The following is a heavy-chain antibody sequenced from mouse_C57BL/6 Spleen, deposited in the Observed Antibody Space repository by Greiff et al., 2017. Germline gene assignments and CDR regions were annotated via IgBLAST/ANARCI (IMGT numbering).Heavy chain of an antibody. J-gene: IGHJ4*01. Sequence: VQLQQSGAELMKPGASVKLSCKATGYTFTGYWIEWVKQRPGHGLEWIGEILPGSGSTNYNEKFKGKATFTADTSSNTAYMHLSRLTTEDSAIYYCASWNGGAMDYWGQGTSVTVSS. V-gene: IGHV1-9*01. CDR2: ILPGSGST. CDR3: ASWNGGAMDY. CDR1: GYTFTGYW.